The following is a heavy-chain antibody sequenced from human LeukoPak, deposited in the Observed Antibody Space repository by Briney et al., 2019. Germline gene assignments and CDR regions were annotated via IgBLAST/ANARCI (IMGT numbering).Heavy chain of an antibody. CDR2: ISWDGSDT. CDR3: AKDSGALEEGYFDS. V-gene: IGHV3-43*01. J-gene: IGHJ4*02. CDR1: GFTLDAFM. Sequence: GGSLRLSCAASGFTLDAFMMHWVRQAPGKVLEWVSLISWDGSDTYYADSVKGRFTISRDNSKDSLYLQMNSLRTDDTALYYCAKDSGALEEGYFDSWGQGTLVTVSS.